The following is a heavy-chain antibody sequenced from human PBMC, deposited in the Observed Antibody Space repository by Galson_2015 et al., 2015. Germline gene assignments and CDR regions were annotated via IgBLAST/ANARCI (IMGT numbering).Heavy chain of an antibody. CDR1: GFTFSSYS. D-gene: IGHD3-10*01. J-gene: IGHJ4*02. V-gene: IGHV3-21*01. CDR2: ISSSSSYI. Sequence: SLRLSCAASGFTFSSYSMNWVRQAPGKGLEWVSSISSSSSYIYYADSVKGRFTISRDNAKNSLYLQMNSLRAEDTAVYYCARESDGASGIDYWGQGTLVTVSS. CDR3: ARESDGASGIDY.